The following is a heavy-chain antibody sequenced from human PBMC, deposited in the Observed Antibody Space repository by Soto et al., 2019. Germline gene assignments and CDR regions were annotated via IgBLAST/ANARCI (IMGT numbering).Heavy chain of an antibody. D-gene: IGHD3-10*01. Sequence: GGSLRLSCAASGFTFSDYYMSWIRQAPGKGLEWVSYISSSSSYTNYADSVKGRFTISRDNAKNSLYLQMNSLRAEDTAVYYCARDRDEGPADYYYYGMDVWGQGTTVTVSS. V-gene: IGHV3-11*06. CDR1: GFTFSDYY. J-gene: IGHJ6*02. CDR3: ARDRDEGPADYYYYGMDV. CDR2: ISSSSSYT.